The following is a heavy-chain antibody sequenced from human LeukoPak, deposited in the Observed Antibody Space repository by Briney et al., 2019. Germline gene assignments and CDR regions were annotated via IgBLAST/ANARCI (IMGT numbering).Heavy chain of an antibody. CDR3: ARDQTNYYDSSGQFDY. Sequence: SETLSLTCTVSGYSISSGYYWGWIRQPPGKGLEWIGSIYHSGSTYYNPSLKSRVTISVDTSKNQFSLKLSSVTAADTAVYYCARDQTNYYDSSGQFDYWGQGTLVTVSS. D-gene: IGHD3-22*01. V-gene: IGHV4-38-2*02. J-gene: IGHJ4*02. CDR2: IYHSGST. CDR1: GYSISSGYY.